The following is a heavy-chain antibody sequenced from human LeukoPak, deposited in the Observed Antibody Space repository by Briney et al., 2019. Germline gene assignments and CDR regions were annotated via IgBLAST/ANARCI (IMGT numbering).Heavy chain of an antibody. CDR3: ARDDYGSGSCVYGVDV. J-gene: IGHJ6*04. D-gene: IGHD3-10*01. V-gene: IGHV3-33*01. Sequence: GGSLRLSCAASGFTFSSYGMHWVRQAPGKGLEWVAVIWYDGSNKYYADSVKGRFTISRDNSKNTLYLQMNSLRAEDTAVYYCARDDYGSGSCVYGVDVWGKGTTVTVSS. CDR2: IWYDGSNK. CDR1: GFTFSSYG.